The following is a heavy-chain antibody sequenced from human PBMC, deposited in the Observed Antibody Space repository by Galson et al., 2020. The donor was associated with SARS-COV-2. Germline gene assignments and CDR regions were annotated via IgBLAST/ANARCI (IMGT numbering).Heavy chain of an antibody. CDR3: ASYGLSNDAFDI. V-gene: IGHV4-59*08. Sequence: SETLSLTCTVSGASMSSYYWSWIRQPPGKGLEYIGQMYYSGSTNYNPSLKSRVTISVDTSKKQFSLRLSSVTAADTAIYYCASYGLSNDAFDIWGQGTMVTVSS. CDR1: GASMSSYY. CDR2: MYYSGST. D-gene: IGHD3-3*01. J-gene: IGHJ3*02.